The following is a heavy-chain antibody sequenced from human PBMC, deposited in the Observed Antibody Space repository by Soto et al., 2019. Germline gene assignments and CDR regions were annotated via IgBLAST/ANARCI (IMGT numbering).Heavy chain of an antibody. V-gene: IGHV1-18*01. CDR2: ISAYNGNT. CDR1: GYTFTSYG. J-gene: IGHJ4*02. CDR3: ARDSPQADY. Sequence: ASVKVSCNASGYTFTSYGIRWVRQAPGQGLEWLGWISAYNGNTKYPQKLQRRVTMTKDTSTRKAYMALRTLRYEDTAVYYCARDSPQADYWGQGTLVTVSS.